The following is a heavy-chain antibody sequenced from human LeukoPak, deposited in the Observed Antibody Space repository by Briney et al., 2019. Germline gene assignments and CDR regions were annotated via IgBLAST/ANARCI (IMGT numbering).Heavy chain of an antibody. J-gene: IGHJ4*02. Sequence: ASVTVSCKASGYTFTSCDINWVRQATGQGREWMGWMNPNSGNTGYAPKFQGRVTMTRNTSISTAYMELSSLRSEDTAVYYCARGLRRSLGVVINWGQGTLVTVSS. CDR2: MNPNSGNT. V-gene: IGHV1-8*01. CDR1: GYTFTSCD. CDR3: ARGLRRSLGVVIN. D-gene: IGHD3-3*01.